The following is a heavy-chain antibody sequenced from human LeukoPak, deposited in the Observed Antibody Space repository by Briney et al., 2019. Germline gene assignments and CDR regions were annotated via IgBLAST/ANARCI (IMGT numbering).Heavy chain of an antibody. CDR2: IDYDQTIQ. CDR3: GYFNSGSYSTPDS. D-gene: IGHD3-10*01. CDR1: GFTFSSFC. J-gene: IGHJ5*01. V-gene: IGHV3-30*02. Sequence: GGSLRLSCAASGFTFSSFCMHWVRQAPGKGLEWVAYIDYDQTIQYYADSVKGRFTISRDNSKNTLYLQMKTLRSEDTAVYYCGYFNSGSYSTPDSWGQGTQVTVSS.